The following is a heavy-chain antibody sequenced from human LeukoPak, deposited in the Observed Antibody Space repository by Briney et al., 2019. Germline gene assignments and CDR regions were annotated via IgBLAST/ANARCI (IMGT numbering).Heavy chain of an antibody. CDR2: IYPGDSDT. D-gene: IGHD3-9*01. Sequence: GESLKISCKGSGYSFTNYWIGWVRQMPGKGLEWMGIIYPGDSDTRYSPSFQGQVTISADKSISTAYLQWSSLKASDTAMYYCARLRKDYDILTGGPNSGNYYFDYWGQGTLVTVSS. CDR1: GYSFTNYW. J-gene: IGHJ4*02. V-gene: IGHV5-51*01. CDR3: ARLRKDYDILTGGPNSGNYYFDY.